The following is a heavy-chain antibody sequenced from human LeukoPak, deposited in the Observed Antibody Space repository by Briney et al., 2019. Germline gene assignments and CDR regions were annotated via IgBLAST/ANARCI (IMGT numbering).Heavy chain of an antibody. Sequence: SETLSLTCTVSGASVSGSAYYWGWIRQPPGKGLEWIGSIYYSGSIYYNPSLKSRVTISVDTSKNQFSLKLSSVTAADTAVYYCARDSNYSYGPAYWGQGTLVTVSS. D-gene: IGHD5-18*01. CDR1: GASVSGSAYY. J-gene: IGHJ4*02. V-gene: IGHV4-39*07. CDR3: ARDSNYSYGPAY. CDR2: IYYSGSI.